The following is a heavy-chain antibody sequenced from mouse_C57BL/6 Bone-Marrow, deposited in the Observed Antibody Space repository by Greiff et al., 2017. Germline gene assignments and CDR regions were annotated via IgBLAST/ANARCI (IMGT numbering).Heavy chain of an antibody. CDR1: GYTFTSYW. J-gene: IGHJ2*01. Sequence: QVQLKQPGAELVMPGASVKLSCKASGYTFTSYWMHWVKQRPGQGLEWIGEIDPSDSYTNYNQKFKGKSTLTVDKSSSTAYMQLSSLTSEDSAVYYYARDWDGVDYWGQGTTLTVSS. V-gene: IGHV1-69*01. CDR3: ARDWDGVDY. D-gene: IGHD4-1*01. CDR2: IDPSDSYT.